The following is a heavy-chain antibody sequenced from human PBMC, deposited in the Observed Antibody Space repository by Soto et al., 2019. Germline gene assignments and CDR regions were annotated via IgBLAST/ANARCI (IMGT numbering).Heavy chain of an antibody. CDR1: GGTFNSYT. CDR2: VNPIVSMS. V-gene: IGHV1-69*02. Sequence: QVQLVQSGAEVKKPGSSVKVSCTASGGTFNSYTINWVRQAPGQGLEWVGRVNPIVSMSNYARKFQGRVTINADKSTSTAYMYLTSLKSDDTAVYYCAPSYGPGSTHFDFWGQGSLVIVSS. D-gene: IGHD3-10*01. CDR3: APSYGPGSTHFDF. J-gene: IGHJ4*02.